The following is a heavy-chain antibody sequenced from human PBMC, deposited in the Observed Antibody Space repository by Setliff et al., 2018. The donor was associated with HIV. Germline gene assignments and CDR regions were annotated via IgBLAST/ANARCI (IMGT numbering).Heavy chain of an antibody. D-gene: IGHD5-12*01. Sequence: GGSLRLSCTASGFNFNEHYINWIRQAPGKGLEWVSYISGRSRYINYADSVKGRFTISRDNAKNSVYLQMDSLRAEDTAVYYCARDRGYDLDYFDYWGQGTLVTVSS. CDR1: GFNFNEHY. V-gene: IGHV3-11*05. CDR2: ISGRSRYI. J-gene: IGHJ4*02. CDR3: ARDRGYDLDYFDY.